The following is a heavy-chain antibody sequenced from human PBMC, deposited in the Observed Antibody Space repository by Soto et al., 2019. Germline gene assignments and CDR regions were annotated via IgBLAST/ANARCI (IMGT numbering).Heavy chain of an antibody. V-gene: IGHV3-23*01. CDR2: ISGSGGST. Sequence: GGSLRLSCAASGFTFSSYAMSWVRQAPGKGLEWVSAISGSGGSTYYADSVKGRFTISRDNSKNTLYLQMNSLRAEDTAVYYCAIAARLGAGYYYYYMAVWGQGTTVTVSS. J-gene: IGHJ6*03. CDR1: GFTFSSYA. D-gene: IGHD6-6*01. CDR3: AIAARLGAGYYYYYMAV.